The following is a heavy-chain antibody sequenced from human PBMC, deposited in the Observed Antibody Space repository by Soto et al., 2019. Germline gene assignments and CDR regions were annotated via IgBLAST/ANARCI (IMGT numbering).Heavy chain of an antibody. Sequence: GASVKVSCKASGYTFTSYGISWVRQAPGQGLEWMGWINPNSGGTNYAQKFQGWVTMTRDTSISTAYMELSRLRSDDTAVYYCARESENDAFDIWGQGTMVTVSS. CDR3: ARESENDAFDI. CDR2: INPNSGGT. CDR1: GYTFTSYG. V-gene: IGHV1-2*04. J-gene: IGHJ3*02.